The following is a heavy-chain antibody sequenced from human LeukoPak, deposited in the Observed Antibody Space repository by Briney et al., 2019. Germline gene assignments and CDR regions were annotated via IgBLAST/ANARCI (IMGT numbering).Heavy chain of an antibody. J-gene: IGHJ3*01. Sequence: GGSLRLSCVAAGFTFGDYAMSWFRQAPGKGLEWVGRIKSKTAGGTTDYAAPVKGRFTISRDDSKNMVYLQLNSLKTEDTGVYYCARDWYHAFDFWGQGTMVTVSS. CDR1: GFTFGDYA. CDR2: IKSKTAGGTT. CDR3: ARDWYHAFDF. D-gene: IGHD3-9*01. V-gene: IGHV3-15*01.